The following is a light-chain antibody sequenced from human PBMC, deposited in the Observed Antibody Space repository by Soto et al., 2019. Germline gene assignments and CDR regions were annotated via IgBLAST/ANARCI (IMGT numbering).Light chain of an antibody. J-gene: IGKJ1*01. V-gene: IGKV3D-15*01. CDR3: QQCRNWPWT. CDR1: QSISIN. CDR2: GAS. Sequence: EIVLTQSPGTLSVYTGDRVTLSCRASQSISINLAWYQHKPGQAPRLLIHGASTRATGVPARISGSGSGTEFTLTISSLQSEDFAVYYCQQCRNWPWTFGQGTKVDI.